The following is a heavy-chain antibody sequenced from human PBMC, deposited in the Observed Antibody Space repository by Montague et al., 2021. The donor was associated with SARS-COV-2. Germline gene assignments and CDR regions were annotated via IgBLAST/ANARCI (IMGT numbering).Heavy chain of an antibody. CDR2: ICNSGST. V-gene: IGHV4-59*01. J-gene: IGHJ3*02. CDR3: ARVGRGSSWYEVAFDI. CDR1: GGSISRYS. D-gene: IGHD6-13*01. Sequence: SETLSLTCTVSGGSISRYSWTWIRQPPGKGLKWIGYICNSGSTNYNPSLTSRVTISVDTSKNQFSLKLSSVAAADTAVYYCARVGRGSSWYEVAFDIWGQGTMVTVSS.